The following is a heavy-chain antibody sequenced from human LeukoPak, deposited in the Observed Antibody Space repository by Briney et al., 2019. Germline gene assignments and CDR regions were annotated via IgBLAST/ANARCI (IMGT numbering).Heavy chain of an antibody. J-gene: IGHJ4*02. V-gene: IGHV1-2*06. Sequence: ASVKVSCKTSGYTFTGYCIHWVRQAPGQGLEWMGRINPNSGGTNYARKFQGRVTVTRDTSISTAYMELSRLRSDDTAIYYCARGLFGVAADAYYFDFWGQGTLVTVSS. CDR3: ARGLFGVAADAYYFDF. CDR2: INPNSGGT. D-gene: IGHD3-3*01. CDR1: GYTFTGYC.